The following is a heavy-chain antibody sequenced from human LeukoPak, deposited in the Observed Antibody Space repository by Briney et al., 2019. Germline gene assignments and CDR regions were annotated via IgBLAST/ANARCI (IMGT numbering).Heavy chain of an antibody. D-gene: IGHD3-10*01. CDR2: ISSDGSKT. J-gene: IGHJ4*02. V-gene: IGHV3-30*01. CDR1: GFIFSNYA. CDR3: ARDSTYWYDSGSSGPHYFDY. Sequence: GGSLRLSCAASGFIFSNYAMHWVRQAPGKGLEWVALISSDGSKTYHADSVMGRFSISRDNSKNTLYQQLNSLRAEDTSVYYCARDSTYWYDSGSSGPHYFDYWGQGTLVTVSS.